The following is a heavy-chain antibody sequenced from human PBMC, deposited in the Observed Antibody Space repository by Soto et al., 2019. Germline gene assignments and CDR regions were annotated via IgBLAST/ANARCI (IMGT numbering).Heavy chain of an antibody. CDR3: ARGSRIAAAGNFDY. J-gene: IGHJ4*02. D-gene: IGHD6-13*01. CDR2: ISSSSSYI. CDR1: GFTFISYS. Sequence: NPGGSLRLSCAASGFTFISYSMNWVRQAPGKGLEWVSSISSSSSYIYYADSVKGRFTISRDNAKNSLYLQMNSLRAEDTAVYYCARGSRIAAAGNFDYWGQGTLVTVSS. V-gene: IGHV3-21*01.